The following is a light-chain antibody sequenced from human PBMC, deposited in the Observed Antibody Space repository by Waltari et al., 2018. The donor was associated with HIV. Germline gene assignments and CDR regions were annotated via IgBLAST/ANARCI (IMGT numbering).Light chain of an antibody. CDR2: AAS. J-gene: IGKJ1*01. CDR1: QNIRNY. CDR3: QHSYTTPWT. Sequence: DIQMTQSPSSLSAYVGDRVTIICRASQNIRNYLNWYQQKPGKAPNLLIYAASSLQSGVPSRFRGSGSGTDFTLTISSLQPEDFATYYCQHSYTTPWTFGQGTKVEIK. V-gene: IGKV1-39*01.